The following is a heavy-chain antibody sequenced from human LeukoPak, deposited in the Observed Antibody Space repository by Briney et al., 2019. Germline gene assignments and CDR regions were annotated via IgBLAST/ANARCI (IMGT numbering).Heavy chain of an antibody. J-gene: IGHJ4*02. D-gene: IGHD6-19*01. V-gene: IGHV1-18*01. CDR3: AREGIAVAGTYYFDY. Sequence: ASVKVSCKASGYTFTSYGISWVRQAPGQGLEWMGWISAYNGNTNYAQKLQGRVTMTTDTSTSTAYMELRSLRSDDTTVYYCAREGIAVAGTYYFDYWGQGTLVTVSS. CDR2: ISAYNGNT. CDR1: GYTFTSYG.